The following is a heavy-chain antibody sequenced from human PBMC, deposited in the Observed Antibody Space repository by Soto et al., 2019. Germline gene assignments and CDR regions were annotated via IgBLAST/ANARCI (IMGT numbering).Heavy chain of an antibody. V-gene: IGHV3-23*01. CDR3: AKGDDIWFGEWVRFDP. CDR1: GFTFSSYA. CDR2: ISGSGGST. J-gene: IGHJ5*02. D-gene: IGHD3-10*01. Sequence: GGSLRLSCAASGFTFSSYAMSWVRQAPGKGLEWVSAISGSGGSTYYADSVKGRFTISRDNSKNTLYLQMNSLRAEDTAVYYCAKGDDIWFGEWVRFDPWGQGTLVTVSS.